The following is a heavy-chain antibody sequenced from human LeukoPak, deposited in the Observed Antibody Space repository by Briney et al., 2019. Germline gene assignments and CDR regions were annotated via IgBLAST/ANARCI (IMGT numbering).Heavy chain of an antibody. CDR2: TYYRSKWYN. CDR3: ARDWSAAARWAFDY. Sequence: SQTLSLTCAISGDSVSSNSAAWNWIRQSPLRGLEWLGRTYYRSKWYNDYAVSVKSRITINPDTSKNQFSLQLSSVTPEDTAVYYCARDWSAAARWAFDYWGQGTLVTVSS. V-gene: IGHV6-1*01. D-gene: IGHD6-13*01. CDR1: GDSVSSNSAA. J-gene: IGHJ4*02.